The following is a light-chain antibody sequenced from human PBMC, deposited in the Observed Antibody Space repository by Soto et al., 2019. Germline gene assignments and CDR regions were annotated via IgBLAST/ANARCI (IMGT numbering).Light chain of an antibody. CDR1: QGVSSN. Sequence: EIVLTQSPGTLSWCPGERATLSCRASQGVSSNVAWYQQTPAQAPRLLIYGASTRATDIPARFSGSGSGTEFTLTISSLQSEDFAIYYCQQYNNWPRTFGQGTKVDIK. J-gene: IGKJ1*01. CDR2: GAS. V-gene: IGKV3-15*01. CDR3: QQYNNWPRT.